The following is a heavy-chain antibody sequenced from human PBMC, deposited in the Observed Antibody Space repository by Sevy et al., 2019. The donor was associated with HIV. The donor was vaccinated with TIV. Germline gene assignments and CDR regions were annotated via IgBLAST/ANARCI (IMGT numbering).Heavy chain of an antibody. Sequence: ASVKVSCKTSGYRFMSYGISWVRQAPGQGLEWMGWISTFNGDTNAAPNLQGRVTMTTDTSTRTGYMELRSLRSDDTDVYYCARAPSGSQGPGQYFHYWGHGTLVTVSS. CDR1: GYRFMSYG. CDR3: ARAPSGSQGPGQYFHY. V-gene: IGHV1-18*01. J-gene: IGHJ1*01. D-gene: IGHD1-26*01. CDR2: ISTFNGDT.